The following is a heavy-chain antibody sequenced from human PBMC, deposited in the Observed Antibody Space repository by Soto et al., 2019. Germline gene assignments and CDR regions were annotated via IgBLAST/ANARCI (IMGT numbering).Heavy chain of an antibody. CDR3: ARLQAAAGDNDLTFDY. J-gene: IGHJ4*02. CDR1: GGSISSYY. V-gene: IGHV4-59*01. CDR2: IYYSGST. D-gene: IGHD6-13*01. Sequence: TSETLSLTCTVSGGSISSYYWSWIRQPPGKGLEWIGYIYYSGSTNYNPSLKSRVTISVDTSKNQFSLKLSSVTAADTAMYYCARLQAAAGDNDLTFDYWGQGTLVTVSS.